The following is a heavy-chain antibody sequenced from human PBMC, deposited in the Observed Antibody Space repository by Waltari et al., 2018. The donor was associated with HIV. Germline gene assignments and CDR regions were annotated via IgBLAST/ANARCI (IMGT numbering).Heavy chain of an antibody. CDR2: INPNSGGT. D-gene: IGHD1-7*01. CDR1: GYTFTGYY. CDR3: ARDRARTTDYYYYGMDV. Sequence: QVQLVQSGAEVKKPGASVKVSCTAAGYTFTGYYMPWVRQAPGQGLEWMGWINPNSGGTNYAQKFQGRVTKTRDTSISTAYMELSRLRSDDTAVYYCARDRARTTDYYYYGMDVWGQGTTVTVSS. J-gene: IGHJ6*02. V-gene: IGHV1-2*02.